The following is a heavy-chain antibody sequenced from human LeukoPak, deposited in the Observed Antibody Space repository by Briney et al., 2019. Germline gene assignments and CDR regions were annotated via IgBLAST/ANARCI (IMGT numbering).Heavy chain of an antibody. V-gene: IGHV3-30*02. J-gene: IGHJ4*02. D-gene: IGHD1-26*01. CDR1: GFTFSSYG. CDR3: AKVGAGATPFDY. Sequence: GGSLRLSCAASGFTFSSYGMHWVRQAPGKGLEWGAFIRYDGSNKYYADSVKGRFTICRDNSKNTLYLQMNSLRAEDTAVYYCAKVGAGATPFDYWGQGTLVTVSS. CDR2: IRYDGSNK.